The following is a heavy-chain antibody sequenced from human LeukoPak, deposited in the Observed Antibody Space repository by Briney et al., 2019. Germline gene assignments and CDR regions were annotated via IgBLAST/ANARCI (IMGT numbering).Heavy chain of an antibody. CDR2: INHSGRT. D-gene: IGHD3-3*01. Sequence: PSETLSLTCAVYGGSFSGYYWSWIRQPPGKGLEWIGEINHSGRTNYNPSLKSRVTISVDTSKNQFSLKLSSVTAADTAVYYCARGISDFWSGYYLYFDYWGQGTLVTVSS. CDR1: GGSFSGYY. J-gene: IGHJ4*02. V-gene: IGHV4-34*01. CDR3: ARGISDFWSGYYLYFDY.